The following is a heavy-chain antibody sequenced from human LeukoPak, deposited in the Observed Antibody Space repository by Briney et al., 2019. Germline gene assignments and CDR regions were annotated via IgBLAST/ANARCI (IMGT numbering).Heavy chain of an antibody. J-gene: IGHJ4*02. D-gene: IGHD5-18*01. CDR2: IWNDGSTT. Sequence: QPGRSLRLSFAASGFTFSSYGMHWVRQAPGKGPGWVSVIWNDGSTTYYAHSVKGRFPISKDNSKNTLYLKMNSLRAEDTAVYYCVRVTHSSYSYGYGHGDYWGQGTLVTVSS. CDR3: VRVTHSSYSYGYGHGDY. V-gene: IGHV3-33*01. CDR1: GFTFSSYG.